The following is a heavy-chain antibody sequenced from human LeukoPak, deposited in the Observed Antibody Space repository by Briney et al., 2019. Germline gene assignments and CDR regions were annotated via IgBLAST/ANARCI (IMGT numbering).Heavy chain of an antibody. J-gene: IGHJ5*02. CDR3: ARDSGTTGEVKFDP. D-gene: IGHD3-10*01. CDR2: IYHSGST. V-gene: IGHV4-4*02. Sequence: SETLSHTCAVSGGSISSSNWWSWVRQPPGKGLEWIGEIYHSGSTNYNPSLKSRVTISVDKSKNQVSLRLRSVTAADTAVYYCARDSGTTGEVKFDPWGQGSLVTVSS. CDR1: GGSISSSNW.